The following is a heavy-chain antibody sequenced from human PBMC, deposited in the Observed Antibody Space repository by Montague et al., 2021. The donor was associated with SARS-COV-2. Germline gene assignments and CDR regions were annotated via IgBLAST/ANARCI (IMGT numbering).Heavy chain of an antibody. CDR3: ARDQPHYDILTGYYKDYYYMDV. V-gene: IGHV3-11*06. CDR2: ISSSSSYT. Sequence: SLRLSCAASGFTFSDYYMSLIRQAPGKGLEWVSYISSSSSYTNYADSVKGRLTISRDNAKNSLYLQMNSLRAEDTAVYYCARDQPHYDILTGYYKDYYYMDVWGQGTTVTVSS. J-gene: IGHJ6*02. D-gene: IGHD3-9*01. CDR1: GFTFSDYY.